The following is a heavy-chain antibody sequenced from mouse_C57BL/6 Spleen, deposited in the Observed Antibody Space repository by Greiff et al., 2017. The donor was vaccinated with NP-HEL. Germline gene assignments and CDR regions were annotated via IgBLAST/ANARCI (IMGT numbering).Heavy chain of an antibody. D-gene: IGHD4-1*01. J-gene: IGHJ1*03. Sequence: QVQLQQSGAELVRPGASVKLSCKASGYTFTDYYINWVKQRPGQGLEWIARIYPGSGNTYYNEKFKGKATLTAEKSSSTAYMQLSSLTSEDSAVYFCARSGTGRYFDVWGTGTTVTVSS. CDR2: IYPGSGNT. V-gene: IGHV1-76*01. CDR3: ARSGTGRYFDV. CDR1: GYTFTDYY.